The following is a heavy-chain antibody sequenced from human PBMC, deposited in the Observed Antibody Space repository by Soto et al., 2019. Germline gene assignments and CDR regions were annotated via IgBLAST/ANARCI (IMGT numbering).Heavy chain of an antibody. J-gene: IGHJ4*02. V-gene: IGHV3-74*01. Sequence: GGSLRLSCAASGFTLSRYWMHWVRQAPGKGLVWVSRINNDGSSIRYADSVKGRFTISRDNAKNTLYLQMNSLRVEDTAVYYCARYYYDSSAIDCWGQGTLVTVSS. D-gene: IGHD3-22*01. CDR2: INNDGSSI. CDR3: ARYYYDSSAIDC. CDR1: GFTLSRYW.